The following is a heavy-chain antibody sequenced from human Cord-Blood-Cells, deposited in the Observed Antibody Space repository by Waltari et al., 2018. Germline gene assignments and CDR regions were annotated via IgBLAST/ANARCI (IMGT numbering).Heavy chain of an antibody. V-gene: IGHV2-26*01. CDR3: ARITDWYSSSLCVDY. D-gene: IGHD6-6*01. CDR1: GFSLRNARMG. Sequence: QVTLKESGPVLVKPTETLTLTCTVSGFSLRNARMGVRWIRQPPGKALEWLAHLFSDDEKSYSTSLKCRLTISKDTSESQVVPTMTNRDPVDTATYYCARITDWYSSSLCVDYWGQGTLVTVSS. J-gene: IGHJ4*02. CDR2: LFSDDEK.